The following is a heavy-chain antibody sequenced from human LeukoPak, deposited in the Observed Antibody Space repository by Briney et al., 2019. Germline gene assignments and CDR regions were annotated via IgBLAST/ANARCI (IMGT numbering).Heavy chain of an antibody. D-gene: IGHD6-13*01. CDR3: VKGFKYSSSLFDY. J-gene: IGHJ4*02. V-gene: IGHV3-64D*06. CDR1: GFTFSSSA. CDR2: ISSNGGNT. Sequence: GGSLRLSCSASGFTFSSSAMHWVRQAPGKGLEYVSTISSNGGNTYYADSVKGRFTISRDNSRNTLYLQMSSLRAADTAVYYCVKGFKYSSSLFDYWGQGTLVTVSS.